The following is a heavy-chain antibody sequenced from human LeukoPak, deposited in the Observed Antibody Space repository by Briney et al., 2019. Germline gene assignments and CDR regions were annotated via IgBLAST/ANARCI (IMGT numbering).Heavy chain of an antibody. CDR3: AKDSLEYGDQIPNYYYYGMDV. J-gene: IGHJ6*02. CDR1: GGTLSRYA. V-gene: IGHV1-69*10. D-gene: IGHD4-17*01. CDR2: IIPIFGIA. Sequence: SVKVSCKASGGTLSRYAISWVRQAPGQGLEWVGGIIPIFGIANYPHKFQGRVPITAEKSTSTAYMELSSLRTEDTAVYYCAKDSLEYGDQIPNYYYYGMDVWGQGTTVTVSS.